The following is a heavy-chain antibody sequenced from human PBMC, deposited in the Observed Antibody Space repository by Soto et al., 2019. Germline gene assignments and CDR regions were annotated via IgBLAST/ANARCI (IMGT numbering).Heavy chain of an antibody. CDR2: ISSSGGSS. D-gene: IGHD2-2*02. V-gene: IGHV3-23*01. CDR3: AKGLFSTTWHTFDP. J-gene: IGHJ5*02. CDR1: GFTFSNYV. Sequence: GGSLRLSCAASGFTFSNYVMSWVRRAPGKGLEWVSGISSSGGSSYYADSVKGRFTISRDNSKNTLYLQMNSLRAEDTAAYYCAKGLFSTTWHTFDPWGQGTLVTVSS.